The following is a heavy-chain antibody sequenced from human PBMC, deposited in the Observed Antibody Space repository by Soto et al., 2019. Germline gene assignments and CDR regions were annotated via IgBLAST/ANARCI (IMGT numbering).Heavy chain of an antibody. V-gene: IGHV3-21*01. J-gene: IGHJ4*02. D-gene: IGHD2-15*01. CDR1: GFTFSSYS. CDR3: ARSPGPIVVVVAALHFDY. CDR2: ISSSSSYI. Sequence: EVQLVESGGGLVKPGGSLRLSCAASGFTFSSYSMNWVRQAPGKGLEWVSSISSSSSYIYYADSVKGRFTISRDNAKNSLYLQMNSLRAEDTAVYYCARSPGPIVVVVAALHFDYWGQGTLVTVSS.